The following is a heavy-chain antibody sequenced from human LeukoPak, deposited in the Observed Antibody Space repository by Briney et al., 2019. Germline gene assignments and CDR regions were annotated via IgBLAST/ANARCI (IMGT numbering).Heavy chain of an antibody. V-gene: IGHV4-39*01. CDR3: ARVIRTTGYYSNPKSGSFDF. CDR1: GGSISSSYYD. J-gene: IGHJ4*02. Sequence: SETLSLTCTVSGGSISSSYYDWGGIRQPPGKGLEWIGSIYSSGSTYYNPSLRTRVTISVDTSKNQFSLKLSSVTAADTAVYYCARVIRTTGYYSNPKSGSFDFWGQGTLVTVSS. D-gene: IGHD3-9*01. CDR2: IYSSGST.